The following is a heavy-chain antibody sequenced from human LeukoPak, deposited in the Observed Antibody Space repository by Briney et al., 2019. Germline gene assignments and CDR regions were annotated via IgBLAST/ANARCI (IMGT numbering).Heavy chain of an antibody. D-gene: IGHD6-13*01. CDR1: GFTFNSYA. J-gene: IGHJ4*02. Sequence: GGSLKLSCAASGFTFNSYAMSWVRQAPGKGLEWVSGISSGGNTYYADSVKGRFPISRDNSENTLNLQMNSLRAEDTAIYYCAKARAGDITAAFNYWGQGTLVTVSS. CDR3: AKARAGDITAAFNY. CDR2: ISSGGNT. V-gene: IGHV3-23*01.